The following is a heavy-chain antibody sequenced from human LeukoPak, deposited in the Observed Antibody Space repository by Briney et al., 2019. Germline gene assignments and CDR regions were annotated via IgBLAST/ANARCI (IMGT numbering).Heavy chain of an antibody. V-gene: IGHV3-11*01. CDR3: ARRAAAGRFFDY. CDR2: ISSGGSTI. Sequence: PGGSLRLSCAVSGFTFSDYYMSWIRHAPGKGLEWVSYISSGGSTISHADSVKGRFTISRDNAENSLYLQMNSLRAEDTAVYYCARRAAAGRFFDYWGQGTLVTVSS. J-gene: IGHJ4*02. CDR1: GFTFSDYY. D-gene: IGHD6-13*01.